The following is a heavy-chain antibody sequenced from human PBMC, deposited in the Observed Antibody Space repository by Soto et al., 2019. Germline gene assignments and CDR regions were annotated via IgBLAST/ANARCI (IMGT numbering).Heavy chain of an antibody. V-gene: IGHV1-69*12. CDR2: IIPMFGTA. J-gene: IGHJ6*02. D-gene: IGHD3-22*01. Sequence: QVQLVQSGAEVKKPGSSVKVSCKASAGTFRSYDMNWVRQAPGQGLEWMGGIIPMFGTANYAQKFQGRVTITADESTSTAYMELSSLRSEDTAVYYCARARITMIVAGYYYYAMDAWGQGTTVTVSS. CDR1: AGTFRSYD. CDR3: ARARITMIVAGYYYYAMDA.